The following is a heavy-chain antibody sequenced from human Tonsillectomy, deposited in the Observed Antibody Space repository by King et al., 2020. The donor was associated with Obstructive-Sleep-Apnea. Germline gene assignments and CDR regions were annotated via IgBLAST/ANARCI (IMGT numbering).Heavy chain of an antibody. CDR2: VTPNSGGT. Sequence: VQLVESGAEVKKPGASVNVSGKASGYTFTGSYMHGVRQAPGQGLAWMGWVTPNSGGTDYAQKLQVRVTMTTDTSISTVYMELSRLRSDDTAGYYCARDAAAELHRRSNYFDYWGQGTLVTVSS. CDR1: GYTFTGSY. V-gene: IGHV1-2*02. J-gene: IGHJ4*02. D-gene: IGHD6-13*01. CDR3: ARDAAAELHRRSNYFDY.